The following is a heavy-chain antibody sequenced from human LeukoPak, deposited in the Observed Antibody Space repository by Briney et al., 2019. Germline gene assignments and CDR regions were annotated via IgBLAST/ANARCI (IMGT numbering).Heavy chain of an antibody. D-gene: IGHD2-8*01. J-gene: IGHJ3*02. Sequence: GGSLRLSCAASGFTFSSYEMNWVRQAPGMGLEWVSYISSGGNNIYYADSVKGRFTISRDNAKNSLYLQMNSLRVEDTAVYYCAREDTGVAFDIWGQGTTVTV. CDR3: AREDTGVAFDI. CDR1: GFTFSSYE. V-gene: IGHV3-48*03. CDR2: ISSGGNNI.